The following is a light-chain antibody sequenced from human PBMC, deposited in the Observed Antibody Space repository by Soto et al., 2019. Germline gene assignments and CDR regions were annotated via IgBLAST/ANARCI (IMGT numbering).Light chain of an antibody. CDR3: QQYKNWPLT. Sequence: EIVMTQSPATLSVSPGERATLSCRASQSISTNLAWYQQKPGQPPSLLIYGASTRATGIPARFSGSGSGTEFTLTISSLQSEDFEVYYCQQYKNWPLTFGGGTKVDIK. V-gene: IGKV3-15*01. CDR2: GAS. J-gene: IGKJ4*01. CDR1: QSISTN.